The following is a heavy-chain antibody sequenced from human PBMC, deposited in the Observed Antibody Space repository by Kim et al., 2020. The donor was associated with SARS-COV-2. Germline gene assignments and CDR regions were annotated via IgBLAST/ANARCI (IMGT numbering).Heavy chain of an antibody. Sequence: GGSLRLSCAASGFTVRSDFMTWVRQAPGKGLEWVSIIYSGGSTYYADSVKGRFTISRDSSNNMLDLQMNSHRAEDSAVYYCASRGGWGQGTLVTVSS. CDR1: GFTVRSDF. V-gene: IGHV3-53*01. CDR3: ASRGG. CDR2: IYSGGST. D-gene: IGHD3-16*01. J-gene: IGHJ4*02.